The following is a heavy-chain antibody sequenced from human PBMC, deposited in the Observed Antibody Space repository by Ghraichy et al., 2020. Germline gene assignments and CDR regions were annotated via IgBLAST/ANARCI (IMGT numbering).Heavy chain of an antibody. V-gene: IGHV3-23*01. D-gene: IGHD2-2*01. CDR3: ATDLVGPPASKDFPLS. Sequence: GGSLRLSCAASGFTFSSSAMSWVRQAPGKGLEWVSVIIGNSASTYYADSVKGRFTISRDKSKNTLYLQMNSLRAEDTAVYYCATDLVGPPASKDFPLSWGQGTLVTVSS. J-gene: IGHJ5*02. CDR2: IIGNSAST. CDR1: GFTFSSSA.